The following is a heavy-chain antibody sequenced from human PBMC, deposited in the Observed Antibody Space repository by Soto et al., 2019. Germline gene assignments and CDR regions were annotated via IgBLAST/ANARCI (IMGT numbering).Heavy chain of an antibody. CDR2: FAPEDGET. J-gene: IGHJ5*02. CDR3: ATDWWETGA. V-gene: IGHV1-24*01. Sequence: QVQLVQSGAEVKKPGASGKVSCKVAGYTLTEVSMHWVLQAPGKGIEWMGGFAPEDGETIYAQKSQGRGTRTEDTSTDTAYMELSSLRSEDTAVYYCATDWWETGAWGQGTLVTVSS. CDR1: GYTLTEVS. D-gene: IGHD1-26*01.